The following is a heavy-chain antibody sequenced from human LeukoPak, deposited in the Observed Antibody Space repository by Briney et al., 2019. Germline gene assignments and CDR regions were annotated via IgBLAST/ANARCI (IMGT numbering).Heavy chain of an antibody. J-gene: IGHJ4*02. CDR2: IYKIGTT. CDR1: GDSVTVYF. Sequence: SETLSLTCTVFGDSVTVYFLNWVRQPPGKGLEWIGHIYKIGTTNYNPSPKRRLTTSADTSKNQFSLQQRSVTAADTAVYYCVIGVGWQPDYWGQGALVTVSS. D-gene: IGHD2-15*01. V-gene: IGHV4-59*02. CDR3: VIGVGWQPDY.